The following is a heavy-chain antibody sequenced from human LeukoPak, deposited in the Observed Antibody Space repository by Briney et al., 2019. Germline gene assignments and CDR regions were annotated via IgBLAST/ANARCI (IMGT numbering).Heavy chain of an antibody. V-gene: IGHV4-59*01. J-gene: IGHJ4*02. Sequence: SETLSLTCTVSGGSISSYYWSWIRQPPGKGLEWIGYIYYCGSTNYNPSLKSRVTISVDTSKNQFSLKLSSVTAADTAVYYCARDGAYYYDSSGYYYTYSDYWGQGTLVTVSS. D-gene: IGHD3-22*01. CDR2: IYYCGST. CDR1: GGSISSYY. CDR3: ARDGAYYYDSSGYYYTYSDY.